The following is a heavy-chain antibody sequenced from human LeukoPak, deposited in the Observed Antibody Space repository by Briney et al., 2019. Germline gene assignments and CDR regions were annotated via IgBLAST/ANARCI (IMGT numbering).Heavy chain of an antibody. J-gene: IGHJ5*02. Sequence: SVKVSCKASRGTFSSYAISWVRQAPGQGLEWMGRIIPILGIANYAQKFQGRVTITADKSTSTAYMELSSLRSEDTAVYYCARELHHWWEQQPYNWSDPWGQGTLVTVSS. V-gene: IGHV1-69*04. CDR3: ARELHHWWEQQPYNWSDP. CDR1: RGTFSSYA. D-gene: IGHD1-26*01. CDR2: IIPILGIA.